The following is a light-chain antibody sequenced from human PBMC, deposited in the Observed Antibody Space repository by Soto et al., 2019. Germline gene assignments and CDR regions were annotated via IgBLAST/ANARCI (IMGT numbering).Light chain of an antibody. CDR1: QGIRNF. J-gene: IGKJ3*01. Sequence: DIQMTQSPTSLSASVGDRVTITCRASQGIRNFVAWYQQKPGKAPKFLIYAASTLQSGVPSRFSGSGSGTDFTLTITSLQPEDVATYACQKYSSVPVFGPGTKVEIK. V-gene: IGKV1-27*01. CDR2: AAS. CDR3: QKYSSVPV.